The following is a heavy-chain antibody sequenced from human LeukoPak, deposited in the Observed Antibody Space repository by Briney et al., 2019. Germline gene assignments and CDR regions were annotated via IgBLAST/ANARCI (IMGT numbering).Heavy chain of an antibody. CDR3: ARDMLLWFGEFPEDY. CDR1: GFTFSSYS. J-gene: IGHJ4*02. Sequence: GGSLRLSCAASGFTFSSYSMNWVRQAPGKGLEWVSAISGSGGSTYYADSVKGRFTISRDNSKNTLYLQMNSLRAEDTAVYYCARDMLLWFGEFPEDYWGQGTLVTVSS. V-gene: IGHV3-23*01. D-gene: IGHD3-10*01. CDR2: ISGSGGST.